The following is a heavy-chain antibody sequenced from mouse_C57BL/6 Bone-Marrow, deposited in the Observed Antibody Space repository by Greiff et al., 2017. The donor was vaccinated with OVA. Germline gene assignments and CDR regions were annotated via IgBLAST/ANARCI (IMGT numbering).Heavy chain of an antibody. CDR2: IRLKSDNYAT. CDR1: GFTFSNYW. CDR3: TGGDDYDGPWFAY. J-gene: IGHJ3*01. Sequence: EVQGVESGGGLVQPGGSMKLSCVASGFTFSNYWMNWVRQSPEKGLEWVAQIRLKSDNYATHYAESVKGRFTISRDDSKSSVYLQMNNLRAEDTGIYYCTGGDDYDGPWFAYWGQGTLVTVSA. D-gene: IGHD2-4*01. V-gene: IGHV6-3*01.